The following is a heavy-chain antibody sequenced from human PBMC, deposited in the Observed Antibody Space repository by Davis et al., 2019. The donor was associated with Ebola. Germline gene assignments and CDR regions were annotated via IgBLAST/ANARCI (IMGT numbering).Heavy chain of an antibody. CDR3: AREGSSSSSPTFDY. V-gene: IGHV1-69*05. CDR1: GGTFSSSA. Sequence: SVNVSCKASGGTFSSSAISWVRPAPGQGLEWMGGIIPIFGTANYAQKFQGRVTITTDKSTCTAYMELSSLRSEDTAVYYCAREGSSSSSPTFDYWGQGTLVTVSS. D-gene: IGHD6-6*01. J-gene: IGHJ4*02. CDR2: IIPIFGTA.